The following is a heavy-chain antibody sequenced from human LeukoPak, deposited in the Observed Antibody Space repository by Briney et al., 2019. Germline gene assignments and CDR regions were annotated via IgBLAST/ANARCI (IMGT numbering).Heavy chain of an antibody. V-gene: IGHV3-23*01. CDR3: AKVDYGDYTAFDY. Sequence: GGSLRLSCAASGFTFTNYAMSWVRQAPGKGLEWVSAISVNGGTTYYADSVKGRFTISRDNSKNTLYLQMNSLRAEDTAVYYCAKVDYGDYTAFDYWGQGTLVTVSS. CDR1: GFTFTNYA. CDR2: ISVNGGTT. J-gene: IGHJ4*02. D-gene: IGHD4-17*01.